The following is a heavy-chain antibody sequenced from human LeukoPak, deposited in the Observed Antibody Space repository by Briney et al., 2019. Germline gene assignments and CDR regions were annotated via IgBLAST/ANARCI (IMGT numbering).Heavy chain of an antibody. CDR3: ATNTGTVFDY. D-gene: IGHD7-27*01. V-gene: IGHV4-59*01. CDR1: GGSITPYY. J-gene: IGHJ4*02. CDR2: VYYDGSN. Sequence: SETLSLTCTVSGGSITPYYLTWIRQPPGRGLEWIGYVYYDGSNDYNPSLRSRVTILLDMSKHQFSLKLTSVTAADTPAYYCATNTGTVFDYWGQGTLVTVSS.